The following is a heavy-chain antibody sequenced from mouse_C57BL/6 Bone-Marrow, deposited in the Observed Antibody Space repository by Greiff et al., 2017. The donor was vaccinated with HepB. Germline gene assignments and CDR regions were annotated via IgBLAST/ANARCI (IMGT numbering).Heavy chain of an antibody. CDR2: IRLKSDNYAT. Sequence: EVQLQESGGGLVQPGGSMKLSCVASGFTFSNYWMNWVRQSPEKGLEWVAQIRLKSDNYATHYAESVKGRFTISRDDSKSSVYLQMNNLRAEDTGIYYCTGWLLDWYFDVWGTGTTVTVSS. CDR3: TGWLLDWYFDV. CDR1: GFTFSNYW. J-gene: IGHJ1*03. V-gene: IGHV6-3*01. D-gene: IGHD2-3*01.